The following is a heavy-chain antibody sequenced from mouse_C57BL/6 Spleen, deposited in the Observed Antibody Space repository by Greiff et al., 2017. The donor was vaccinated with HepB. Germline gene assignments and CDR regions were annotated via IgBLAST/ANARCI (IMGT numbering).Heavy chain of an antibody. J-gene: IGHJ2*01. CDR1: GYAFSSYW. D-gene: IGHD2-1*01. V-gene: IGHV1-80*01. CDR2: IYPGDGDT. Sequence: LQESGAELVKPGASVKISCKASGYAFSSYWMNWVKQRPGKGLEWIGQIYPGDGDTNYNGKFKGKATLTADKSSSTAYMQLSSLTSEDSAVYFCARRDLLWSYFDYWGQGTTLTVSS. CDR3: ARRDLLWSYFDY.